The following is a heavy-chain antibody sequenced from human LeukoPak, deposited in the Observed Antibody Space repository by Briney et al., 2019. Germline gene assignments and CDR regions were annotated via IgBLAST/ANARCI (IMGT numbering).Heavy chain of an antibody. CDR2: IFYSGST. CDR1: GDXISNYY. CDR3: ARYNSGWSYFDY. J-gene: IGHJ4*02. V-gene: IGHV4-59*01. D-gene: IGHD6-19*01. Sequence: SETLSLTCTVSGDXISNYYCSWIRQPPGKGLNWIGYIFYSGSTNYNPSLKSRVTMSVDTSKSQFSLKLSSVTAADTAIYFCARYNSGWSYFDYWGQGTLVTVSS.